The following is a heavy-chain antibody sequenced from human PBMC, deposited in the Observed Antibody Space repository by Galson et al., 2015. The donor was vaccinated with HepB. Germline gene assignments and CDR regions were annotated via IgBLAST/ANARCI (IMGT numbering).Heavy chain of an antibody. CDR2: IYSGGST. CDR1: RFTVSSNY. CDR3: ARSGKYGDGYNLN. Sequence: SLRLSCAASRFTVSSNYMSWVRQAPGKGLEWVSVIYSGGSTYYADSVKGRFTISRDNSKNTLYLQMNSLRAEDTAVYYCARSGKYGDGYNLNWGQGTLVTVSS. J-gene: IGHJ4*02. D-gene: IGHD5-24*01. V-gene: IGHV3-66*01.